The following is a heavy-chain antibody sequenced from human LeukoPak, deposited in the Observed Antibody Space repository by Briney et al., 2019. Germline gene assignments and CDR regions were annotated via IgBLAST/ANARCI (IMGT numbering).Heavy chain of an antibody. CDR3: ARDSDIVVVVDATDYYYGMDV. J-gene: IGHJ6*02. CDR2: IYTSGST. D-gene: IGHD2-15*01. V-gene: IGHV4-4*07. CDR1: RGSISSYH. Sequence: SETLSLTCTVTRGSISSYHWSWIRQPAGKGLEWIGRIYTSGSTNYNPTLKSRGTIPIHTSKNQISRNLSSVTAADTAVYYCARDSDIVVVVDATDYYYGMDVWGQGTTVTVSS.